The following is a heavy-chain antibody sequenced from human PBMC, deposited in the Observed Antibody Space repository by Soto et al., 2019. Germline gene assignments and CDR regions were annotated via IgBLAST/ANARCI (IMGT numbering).Heavy chain of an antibody. Sequence: GGSLRLSCAASGFTFSSRPMTWVRQAPGKGLEWVSTISSSSSGTFYADSVKGRFSISRDNWKNTLSLQMNSLRAEDSAVYYCAKIAVQRGDTDFWGQGTLVTVSS. J-gene: IGHJ4*02. CDR2: ISSSSSGT. D-gene: IGHD2-21*02. CDR1: GFTFSSRP. V-gene: IGHV3-23*01. CDR3: AKIAVQRGDTDF.